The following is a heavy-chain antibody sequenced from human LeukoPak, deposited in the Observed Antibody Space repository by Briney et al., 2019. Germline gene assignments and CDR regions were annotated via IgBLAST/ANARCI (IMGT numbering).Heavy chain of an antibody. Sequence: SETLSLTCTVSGGSISSGDYYWSWIRQHPGKGLEWIGYIYYSGSTYYNPSLKSRVTISLDTSKNQFSLKLSSVTAADTAVYYCAREGGPYRPLDYSGQGTLVTVSS. CDR3: AREGGPYRPLDY. CDR2: IYYSGST. J-gene: IGHJ4*02. CDR1: GGSISSGDYY. V-gene: IGHV4-31*03.